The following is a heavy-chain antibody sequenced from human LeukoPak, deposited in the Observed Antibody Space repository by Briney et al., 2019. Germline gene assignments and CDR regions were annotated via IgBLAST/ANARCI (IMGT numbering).Heavy chain of an antibody. CDR2: IYYSGST. CDR1: GGSFSGYY. V-gene: IGHV4-59*01. CDR3: ARVGTYGSGSYLSWLDY. J-gene: IGHJ4*02. Sequence: SETLSLTCAVYGGSFSGYYWSWIRQPPGKGLEWIGYIYYSGSTNYNPSLKSRVTISVDTSKNQFSLKLSSVTAADTAVYYCARVGTYGSGSYLSWLDYWGQGTLVTVSS. D-gene: IGHD3-10*01.